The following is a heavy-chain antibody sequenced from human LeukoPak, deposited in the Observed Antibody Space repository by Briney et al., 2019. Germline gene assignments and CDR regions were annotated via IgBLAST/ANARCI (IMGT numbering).Heavy chain of an antibody. D-gene: IGHD6-13*01. CDR1: GGTFSSYA. CDR2: IIPISGTA. V-gene: IGHV1-69*05. J-gene: IGHJ4*02. CDR3: ASALYPRSSWHFDY. Sequence: SVKVSCKASGGTFSSYAISWVRQAPGQGLEWMGRIIPISGTANYAQKFQGRVTITTDESTSTAYMELSSLRSEDTAVYYCASALYPRSSWHFDYWGQGTLVTVSS.